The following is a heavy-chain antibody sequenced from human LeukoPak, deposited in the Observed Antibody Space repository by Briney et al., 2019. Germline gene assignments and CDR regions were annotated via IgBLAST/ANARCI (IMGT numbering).Heavy chain of an antibody. V-gene: IGHV1-58*02. CDR2: IVVGSGNT. CDR3: AAADYYDSSGYYPYAFHI. D-gene: IGHD3-22*01. J-gene: IGHJ3*02. Sequence: SEKVSCKASGFTFTRSAMQWVRQARGQRLEWIGWIVVGSGNTNYAQKFQERVTITRDMSTSTAYMDLSSLRSEDTAVYYCAAADYYDSSGYYPYAFHIWGQGTTVTVSS. CDR1: GFTFTRSA.